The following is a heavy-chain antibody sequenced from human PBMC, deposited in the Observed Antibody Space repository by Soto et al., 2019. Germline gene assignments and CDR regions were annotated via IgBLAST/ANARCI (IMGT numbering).Heavy chain of an antibody. CDR1: DGSISSGGYY. CDR2: IYYSGST. CDR3: ARDRRVVEVADDYYYYGMDV. J-gene: IGHJ6*02. Sequence: PSETLSLTCTVSDGSISSGGYYWSWILHHPGKGLEWIWYIYYSGSTYYNPSLKSRVTISVDTSKNPFSLMLSSVTAADTAVYYCARDRRVVEVADDYYYYGMDVWGQGTTVTVS. V-gene: IGHV4-31*03. D-gene: IGHD6-19*01.